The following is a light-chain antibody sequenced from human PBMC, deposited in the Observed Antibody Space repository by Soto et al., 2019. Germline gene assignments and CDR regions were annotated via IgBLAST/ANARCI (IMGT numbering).Light chain of an antibody. Sequence: QSALTQPASVSGSPGQSITIACTGTSSGIGGYNFVSWYQQHPGKAPKLLIYDVGNRPSGVSNRFSGSKSGNTASLTISWLQAEDEAHYYCDSYRTVSTYVFGTGTKLTVL. CDR3: DSYRTVSTYV. V-gene: IGLV2-14*01. CDR2: DVG. CDR1: SSGIGGYNF. J-gene: IGLJ1*01.